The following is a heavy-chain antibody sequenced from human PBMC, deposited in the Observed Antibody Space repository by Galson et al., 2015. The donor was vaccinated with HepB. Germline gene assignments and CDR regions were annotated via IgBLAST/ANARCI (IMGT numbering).Heavy chain of an antibody. CDR2: IKQAGSEK. V-gene: IGHV3-7*05. CDR1: GFTFSSYW. J-gene: IGHJ4*02. D-gene: IGHD3-9*01. CDR3: ARGPTSYYDILTGYYTFGTPFDY. Sequence: SLRLSCAASGFTFSSYWMSWVRQAPGKGLEWVANIKQAGSEKYYVDSVKGRFTISRDNAKNSLYLQMNSLRAEDTAVYYCARGPTSYYDILTGYYTFGTPFDYWGQGTLVTDSS.